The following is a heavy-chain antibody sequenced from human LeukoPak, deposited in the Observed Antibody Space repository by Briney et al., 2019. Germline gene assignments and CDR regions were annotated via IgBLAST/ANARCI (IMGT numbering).Heavy chain of an antibody. CDR2: INPNSGGT. J-gene: IGHJ3*02. CDR3: ARGYDYVWGSYRYTHAFDI. CDR1: GYTFTGYY. Sequence: ASVKVSCKASGYTFTGYYMHWVRQAPGQGLEWMGWINPNSGGTNYAQKFQGRVTMTRDTSISTAYMELSRLRSDDTAVYYCARGYDYVWGSYRYTHAFDIWGQGTMVTVSS. D-gene: IGHD3-16*02. V-gene: IGHV1-2*02.